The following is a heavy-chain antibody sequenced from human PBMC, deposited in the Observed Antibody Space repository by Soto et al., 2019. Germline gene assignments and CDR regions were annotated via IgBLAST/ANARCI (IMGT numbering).Heavy chain of an antibody. CDR3: ARTYDSSGVYFDY. CDR2: IYYSGST. D-gene: IGHD3-22*01. CDR1: GGSVSSGSYY. J-gene: IGHJ4*02. Sequence: SETLSLTCTVSGGSVSSGSYYWSWIRQPPGKGLEWIGYIYYSGSTNYNPPLKSRVTISVDTSKNQFSLKLSSVTAADTAVYYCARTYDSSGVYFDYWGQGTLVTVSS. V-gene: IGHV4-61*01.